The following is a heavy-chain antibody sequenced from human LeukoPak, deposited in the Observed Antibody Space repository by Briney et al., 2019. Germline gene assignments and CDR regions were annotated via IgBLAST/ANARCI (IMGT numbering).Heavy chain of an antibody. J-gene: IGHJ6*02. CDR3: ARESGNYGSGRHYYYYGMDV. CDR2: IKQDGSEE. Sequence: PGGPLRLSCAASGFTFSSYWMTWVRQAPGKGLEWVANIKQDGSEEYYVDSVKGRFTISRDNAKNSLYLQMNSLRTEDTAVYYCARESGNYGSGRHYYYYGMDVWGQGTTVTVSS. CDR1: GFTFSSYW. D-gene: IGHD3-10*01. V-gene: IGHV3-7*01.